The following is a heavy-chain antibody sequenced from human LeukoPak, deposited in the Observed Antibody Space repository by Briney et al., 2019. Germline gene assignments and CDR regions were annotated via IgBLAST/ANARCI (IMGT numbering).Heavy chain of an antibody. CDR2: IRYNGNDQ. CDR1: GFSFNSYG. Sequence: GGSLRLSCATSGFSFNSYGMHWVRQAPGKGLQWVAFIRYNGNDQFYADSVKGRFTISRDNAKNSLYLQMNSLRAEDTAVYYCARESRGYDILTGKYHRGYYSYYMDVWGKGTTVTVS. V-gene: IGHV3-30*02. CDR3: ARESRGYDILTGKYHRGYYSYYMDV. J-gene: IGHJ6*03. D-gene: IGHD3-9*01.